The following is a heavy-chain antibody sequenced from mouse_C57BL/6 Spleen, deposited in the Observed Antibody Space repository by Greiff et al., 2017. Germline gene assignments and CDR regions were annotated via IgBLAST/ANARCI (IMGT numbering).Heavy chain of an antibody. CDR2: IHPNSGST. D-gene: IGHD1-1*01. J-gene: IGHJ1*03. Sequence: VQLQQPGAELVKPGASVKLSCKASGYTFTSYWMHWVKQRPGQGLEWIGMIHPNSGSTNYNEKFKSKATLTVDQSSSTAYMQLSSLTSEDTAVYYCARFYGSSYDYWYFDVWGTGTTVTVSS. CDR3: ARFYGSSYDYWYFDV. CDR1: GYTFTSYW. V-gene: IGHV1-64*01.